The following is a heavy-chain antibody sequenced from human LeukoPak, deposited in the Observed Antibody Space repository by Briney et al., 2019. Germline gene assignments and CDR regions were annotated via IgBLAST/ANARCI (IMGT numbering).Heavy chain of an antibody. D-gene: IGHD2-2*02. CDR3: ARYCSSTNCYKGGFDP. J-gene: IGHJ5*02. CDR2: VYYSGST. Sequence: SQTLSLTCTVSGGSISSGGYYWSWIRQHPGKGLEWIGYVYYSGSTYSNPSLKSRVTISVDTSKNQFSLNLSSVTAADTAVYYCARYCSSTNCYKGGFDPWGQGTLVTVSS. V-gene: IGHV4-31*03. CDR1: GGSISSGGYY.